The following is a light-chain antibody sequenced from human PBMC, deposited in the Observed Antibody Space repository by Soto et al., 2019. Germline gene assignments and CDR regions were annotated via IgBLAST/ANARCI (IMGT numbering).Light chain of an antibody. CDR2: DAS. J-gene: IGKJ3*01. V-gene: IGKV1-33*01. CDR3: QQYENLLFT. Sequence: DIQMTQSPSSLSASVGDRVTITCQASQDISNYLNWYQQKPGKAPKLLIYDASNLETGVPSRFSGSGSGTDFTFTISCLQPEDIATYYCQQYENLLFTFGPGTKVDIK. CDR1: QDISNY.